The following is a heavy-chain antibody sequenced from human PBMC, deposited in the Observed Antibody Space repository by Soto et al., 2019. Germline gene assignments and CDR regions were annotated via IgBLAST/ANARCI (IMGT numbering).Heavy chain of an antibody. D-gene: IGHD6-13*01. J-gene: IGHJ6*02. V-gene: IGHV1-8*01. CDR3: ARGDSSSWKWYYYGMDV. Sequence: ASVKVSCKASGYTFTCYDINWVRQATGQGLEWMGWMNPNSGNTGYAQKFQGRVTMTRNTSISTAYMELSRLRSEDTAVYYCARGDSSSWKWYYYGMDVWGQGTTVTVSS. CDR2: MNPNSGNT. CDR1: GYTFTCYD.